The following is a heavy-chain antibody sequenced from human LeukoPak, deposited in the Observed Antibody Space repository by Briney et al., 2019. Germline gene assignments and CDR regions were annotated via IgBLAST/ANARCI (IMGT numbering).Heavy chain of an antibody. Sequence: GGSLRLSCAASGSTFSDYYMSWIRQAPGKGLEWVSYISSSGSSIHYVDSVKGRFTISRDNAKNSLYLQMNSLRAEDTAVYYCAATGYSNTLFDYWGQGTLVTVSS. V-gene: IGHV3-11*01. CDR1: GSTFSDYY. J-gene: IGHJ4*02. CDR2: ISSSGSSI. D-gene: IGHD1-26*01. CDR3: AATGYSNTLFDY.